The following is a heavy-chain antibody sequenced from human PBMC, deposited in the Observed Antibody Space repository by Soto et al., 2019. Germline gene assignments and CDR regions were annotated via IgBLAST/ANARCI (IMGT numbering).Heavy chain of an antibody. V-gene: IGHV2-5*02. CDR3: VSGSFPNWFDP. J-gene: IGHJ5*02. Sequence: QITLKESGPTLVKPTQTLTLTCTFSGFSFSTSGVGVGWIRQPPGKALEWLALIYWDDDRRYSPSLRSRLTITKDTSKNQVVLTITNMDPVDTATYYCVSGSFPNWFDPWGQGTLVTVSS. D-gene: IGHD3-10*01. CDR1: GFSFSTSGVG. CDR2: IYWDDDR.